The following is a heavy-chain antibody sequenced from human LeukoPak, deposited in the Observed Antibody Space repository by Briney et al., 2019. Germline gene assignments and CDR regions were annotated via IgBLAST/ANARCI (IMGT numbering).Heavy chain of an antibody. Sequence: SETLSLTCTVSGGSISSSSYYWGWIRQPPGKGLEWIGSIYYSGSTYYNPSLKSRVTISVDTSKNQFSLKLSSVTAADTAVYYCARESPQLGGNYWGQGTLVTVSS. J-gene: IGHJ4*02. CDR2: IYYSGST. CDR3: ARESPQLGGNY. D-gene: IGHD3-10*01. CDR1: GGSISSSSYY. V-gene: IGHV4-39*07.